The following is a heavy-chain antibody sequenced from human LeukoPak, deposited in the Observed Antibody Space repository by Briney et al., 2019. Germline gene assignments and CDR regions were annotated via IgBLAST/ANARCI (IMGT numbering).Heavy chain of an antibody. V-gene: IGHV3-23*01. CDR1: GFTYRPYA. CDR3: ARDWQAGNRQQLVHFSVY. CDR2: LSGSGAIT. Sequence: PGESLRLSCAGSGFTYRPYAMSWVRQAPGKGLEWVSTLSGSGAITYYADSVKGRFTISRDNSKNTLELQMNSLRAEDTAVYYCARDWQAGNRQQLVHFSVYWGQGTLVTVSS. J-gene: IGHJ4*02. D-gene: IGHD6-13*01.